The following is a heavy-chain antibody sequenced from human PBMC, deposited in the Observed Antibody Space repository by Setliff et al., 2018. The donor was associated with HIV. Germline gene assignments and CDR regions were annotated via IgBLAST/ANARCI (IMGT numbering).Heavy chain of an antibody. CDR2: IYWNDDK. CDR1: GFSLSTSGVG. J-gene: IGHJ6*02. CDR3: AHRSVSLYYYGMDV. Sequence: SGPTLVNPTQTLTLTCTFSGFSLSTSGVGVGWIRQPPGKALEWLALIYWNDDKRYSPSLKSRLTVTKDTSKNQVVLTMTNMDPVDTATYYCAHRSVSLYYYGMDVWGQGTTVTVSS. V-gene: IGHV2-5*01. D-gene: IGHD4-4*01.